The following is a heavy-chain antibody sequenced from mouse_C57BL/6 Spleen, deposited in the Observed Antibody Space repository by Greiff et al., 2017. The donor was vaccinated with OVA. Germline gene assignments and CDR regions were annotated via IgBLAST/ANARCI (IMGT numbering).Heavy chain of an antibody. CDR1: GYTFTSYW. V-gene: IGHV1-53*01. Sequence: QVQLKQPGTELVKPGASVKLSCKASGYTFTSYWMHWVKQRPGQGLEWIGNINPSNGGTNYNEKFKSKATLTVDKSSSTAYMQLSSLTSEDSAVYYCARSGYDYDEAWFAYWGQGTLVTVSA. D-gene: IGHD2-4*01. J-gene: IGHJ3*01. CDR2: INPSNGGT. CDR3: ARSGYDYDEAWFAY.